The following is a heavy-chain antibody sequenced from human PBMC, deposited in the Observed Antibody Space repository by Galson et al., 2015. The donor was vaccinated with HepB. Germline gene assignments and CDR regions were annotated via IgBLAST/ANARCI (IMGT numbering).Heavy chain of an antibody. D-gene: IGHD6-6*01. J-gene: IGHJ6*03. CDR1: GYTFTNYD. CDR2: MNPKSGNT. Sequence: SVKVSCKASGYTFTNYDINWVRQATGQGLEWMGWMNPKSGNTDYAQKFQGRVTMTRSTSMNTAYMELGSLTSDDTAIYYCARGNSDVEYFSSSPAGAFHYYMDVWGKGTTVAVSS. CDR3: ARGNSDVEYFSSSPAGAFHYYMDV. V-gene: IGHV1-8*01.